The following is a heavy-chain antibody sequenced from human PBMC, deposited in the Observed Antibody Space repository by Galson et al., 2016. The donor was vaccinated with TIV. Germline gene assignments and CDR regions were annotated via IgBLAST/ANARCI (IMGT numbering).Heavy chain of an antibody. CDR3: AKVGKSGDYSWDAFDV. D-gene: IGHD1-26*01. Sequence: SLRLSCAASGFSFRNYVMSWVRLAPGKELEWVSSLSLSGAYTYYADSVKGRFTISRDNAKCTLFLQLNSLRAGDTAIYYCAKVGKSGDYSWDAFDVWGQGTVVTVSS. CDR1: GFSFRNYV. CDR2: LSLSGAYT. J-gene: IGHJ3*01. V-gene: IGHV3-23*01.